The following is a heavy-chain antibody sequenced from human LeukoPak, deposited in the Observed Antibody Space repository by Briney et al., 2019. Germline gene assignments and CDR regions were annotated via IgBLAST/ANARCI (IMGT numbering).Heavy chain of an antibody. V-gene: IGHV3-30-3*01. J-gene: IGHJ4*02. CDR3: ATMYGSGSYYDY. CDR1: GFTFSSYA. D-gene: IGHD3-10*01. Sequence: PGGSLRLSCAASGFTFSSYAMHWVRQAPGKGLEWVAVISYDGSNKYYADSVKGRFTISRDNSKNTLYLQMNSLRSEDTAVYYCATMYGSGSYYDYWGQGTLVTVSS. CDR2: ISYDGSNK.